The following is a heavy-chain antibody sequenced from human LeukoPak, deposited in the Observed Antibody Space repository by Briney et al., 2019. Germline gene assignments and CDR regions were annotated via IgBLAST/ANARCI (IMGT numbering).Heavy chain of an antibody. V-gene: IGHV4-61*02. J-gene: IGHJ5*02. D-gene: IGHD7-27*01. CDR2: IYTSGST. Sequence: SQTLSLTCTVSGGSISSGSYYWRWLRQPAGKGLEWIGRIYTSGSTNYNPSLKRRDTISVDTSKNQFFLKLSSVTAADTAVYYCASGKLGNWFDPWGQGTLVTVSS. CDR3: ASGKLGNWFDP. CDR1: GGSISSGSYY.